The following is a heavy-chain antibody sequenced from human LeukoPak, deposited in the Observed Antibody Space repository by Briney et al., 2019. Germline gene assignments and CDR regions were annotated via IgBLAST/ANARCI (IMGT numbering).Heavy chain of an antibody. J-gene: IGHJ3*02. V-gene: IGHV4-31*03. Sequence: SETLSLTCTVSGGSIRSGDYYWSWLRQHPGKGLEWIGYIYYSGSTYYNPSLKSRVTISVDTSKNQFSLKLSSVTAADTAVYYCARDDKYCTKGVCYPGAFDIWGQGTTVTVSS. CDR3: ARDDKYCTKGVCYPGAFDI. D-gene: IGHD2-8*01. CDR2: IYYSGST. CDR1: GGSIRSGDYY.